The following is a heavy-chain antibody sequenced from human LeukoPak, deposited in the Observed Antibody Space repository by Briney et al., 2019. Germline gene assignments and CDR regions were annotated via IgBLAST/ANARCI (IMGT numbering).Heavy chain of an antibody. CDR3: ARDSSAAAVSN. CDR2: INPNSGGT. CDR1: GYTFTGYY. V-gene: IGHV1-2*02. Sequence: ASVKVSCKASGYTFTGYYMHWVRQAPGQGLEWMGWINPNSGGTNYALKFQGRVTMTRDTSISTAYMELSRLRSDDTAVYYCARDSSAAAVSNWGQGTLVTVSS. D-gene: IGHD6-13*01. J-gene: IGHJ4*02.